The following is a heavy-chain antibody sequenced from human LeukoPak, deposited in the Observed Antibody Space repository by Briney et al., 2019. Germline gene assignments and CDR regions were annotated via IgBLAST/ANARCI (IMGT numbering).Heavy chain of an antibody. D-gene: IGHD3-22*01. CDR1: GCSISSGYY. V-gene: IGHV4-38-2*02. CDR3: ARVVVDDSSGYYYVDLYYFDY. CDR2: ISHSGST. J-gene: IGHJ4*02. Sequence: SETLSLTCTVSGCSISSGYYWGWFRQPPGKGLEWIGRISHSGSTYYNPSLKSRVTIAVDTPKNQFSLKLSSVTAADTAVYYCARVVVDDSSGYYYVDLYYFDYWGQGTLVTVSS.